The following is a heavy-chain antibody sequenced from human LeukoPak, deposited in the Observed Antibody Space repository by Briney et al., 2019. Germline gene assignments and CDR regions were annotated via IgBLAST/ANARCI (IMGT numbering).Heavy chain of an antibody. CDR3: ARASALTGTSRTSDDAFDI. CDR1: GYTFSTYG. Sequence: ASLKVSCKASGYTFSTYGITWVRQAPGQGLEWMGWVSAYNDNTNYAQKFQGRVTMTTDASTSTAYMELRSLRSDDTAVYYCARASALTGTSRTSDDAFDIWGQGTKVTVPS. D-gene: IGHD1-7*01. J-gene: IGHJ3*02. CDR2: VSAYNDNT. V-gene: IGHV1-18*01.